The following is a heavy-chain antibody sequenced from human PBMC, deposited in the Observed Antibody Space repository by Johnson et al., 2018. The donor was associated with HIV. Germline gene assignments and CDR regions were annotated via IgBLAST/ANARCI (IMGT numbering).Heavy chain of an antibody. CDR1: GFTFSSYD. CDR3: ARRGGPGGRGAFDI. D-gene: IGHD3-16*01. V-gene: IGHV3-13*01. CDR2: IGTAGDT. J-gene: IGHJ3*02. Sequence: VQLVESGGGLVQPGGSLRLSCAASGFTFSSYDMHWVRQPTGKRLEWVSGIGTAGDTYYPGPVKGRFTISRENAKNSLYLQMNSLRAGDTAVYYCARRGGPGGRGAFDIWGQGTMVTVSS.